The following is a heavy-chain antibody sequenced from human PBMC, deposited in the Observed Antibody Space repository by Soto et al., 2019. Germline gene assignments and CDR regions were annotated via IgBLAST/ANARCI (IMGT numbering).Heavy chain of an antibody. D-gene: IGHD4-17*01. CDR3: AKDAMTTVTTSRYYFDS. CDR2: ISYDGRAK. J-gene: IGHJ4*02. V-gene: IGHV3-30*04. CDR1: GFTFSSYS. Sequence: QVQLVESGGGVVQPGRSQRLSCAAFGFTFSSYSMHWVRQAPGKGLEWVTFISYDGRAKYFADSVKGRFTISRDNSKNTLYLQMNRLRPEDTAVYYCAKDAMTTVTTSRYYFDSGGQGTRVTVSS.